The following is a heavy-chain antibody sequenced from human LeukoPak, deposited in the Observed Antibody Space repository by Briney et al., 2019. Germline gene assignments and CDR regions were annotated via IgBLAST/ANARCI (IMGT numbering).Heavy chain of an antibody. Sequence: AGSLRLSCAASGFTFSSYWMHWVRQAPGKGLVWVSRINDDGSKTTYADSVKGRFTISRDNAKNTLYLQMNSLRAEDTAVYYCAAPGCSSACYYYMDVWGKGTTVTVSS. CDR2: INDDGSKT. V-gene: IGHV3-74*03. CDR1: GFTFSSYW. J-gene: IGHJ6*03. D-gene: IGHD2-2*01. CDR3: AAPGCSSACYYYMDV.